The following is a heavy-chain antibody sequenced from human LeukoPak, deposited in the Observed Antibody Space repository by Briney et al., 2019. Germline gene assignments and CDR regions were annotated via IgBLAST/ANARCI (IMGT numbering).Heavy chain of an antibody. J-gene: IGHJ4*02. D-gene: IGHD6-13*01. CDR1: GFTFNSYA. CDR2: ISGSGSST. Sequence: GGSLRLXCAASGFTFNSYALGWVRQAPGKGLEWVSVISGSGSSTYYADSVKGRFTISRDNSKNSLYLQMNSLRAEDTAVYFCTREAAAGIDYWGQGTLVTVSS. V-gene: IGHV3-23*01. CDR3: TREAAAGIDY.